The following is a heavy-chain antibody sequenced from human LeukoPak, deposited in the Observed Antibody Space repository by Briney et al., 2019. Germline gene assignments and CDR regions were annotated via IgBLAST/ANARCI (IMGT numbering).Heavy chain of an antibody. D-gene: IGHD1-26*01. CDR2: ISYDGSNK. J-gene: IGHJ4*02. CDR1: GFTVSTNY. CDR3: AKDMAYSGSDEGFDY. V-gene: IGHV3-30*18. Sequence: GGSLRLSCAASGFTVSTNYMSWVRQAPGKGLEWVAVISYDGSNKYYADSVKGRFTISRDNSKNTLYLQMNSLRAEDTAVYYCAKDMAYSGSDEGFDYWGQGTLVTVSS.